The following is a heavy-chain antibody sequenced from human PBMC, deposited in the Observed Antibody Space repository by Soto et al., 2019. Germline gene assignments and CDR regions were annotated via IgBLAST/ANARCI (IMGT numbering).Heavy chain of an antibody. J-gene: IGHJ4*02. D-gene: IGHD3-10*01. CDR2: INHSGST. Sequence: SETLSLTCAFYGGSFSGYYWSWIRQPPGKGLEWIGEINHSGSTNYNPSLKSRVTISVDTSKNQFSLKLSSVTAADTAVYYCASYMVRSKFDYWGQGTLVTVSS. V-gene: IGHV4-34*01. CDR3: ASYMVRSKFDY. CDR1: GGSFSGYY.